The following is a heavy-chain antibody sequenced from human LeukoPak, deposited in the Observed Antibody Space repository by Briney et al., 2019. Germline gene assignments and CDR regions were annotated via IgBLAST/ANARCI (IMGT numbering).Heavy chain of an antibody. CDR2: IYTSGST. CDR1: GGSISSGSYY. V-gene: IGHV4-61*02. D-gene: IGHD1-26*01. CDR3: ARVGANYYYGMDV. J-gene: IGHJ6*02. Sequence: PSQTLSLTCTVSGGSISSGSYYWSWIRRPAGKGLEWIGRIYTSGSTNYNPSLKSRVTISVDTSKNQFSLKLSSMTAADTAVYYCARVGANYYYGMDVWGQGTTVTVSS.